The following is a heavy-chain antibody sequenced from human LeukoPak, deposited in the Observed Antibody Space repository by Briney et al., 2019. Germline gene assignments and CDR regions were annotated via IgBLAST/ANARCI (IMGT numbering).Heavy chain of an antibody. Sequence: PGGSLRLSCAASDFSFSNYAMSWVRQAPGKGLEWVSYISSSGSDIYYADSVKGRFTISRDNAKNSLYLHMNSLRAEDTAVYYCARDYGGSSPFDYWGQGTLVTVSS. CDR2: ISSSGSDI. D-gene: IGHD4-23*01. V-gene: IGHV3-21*05. J-gene: IGHJ4*02. CDR3: ARDYGGSSPFDY. CDR1: DFSFSNYA.